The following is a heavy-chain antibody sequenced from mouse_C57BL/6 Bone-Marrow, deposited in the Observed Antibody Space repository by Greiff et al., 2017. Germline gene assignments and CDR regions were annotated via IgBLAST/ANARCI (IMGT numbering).Heavy chain of an antibody. D-gene: IGHD1-1*01. CDR3: ARDGVLQYFDY. Sequence: VQLQQSGPELVKPGASVKISCKASGYTFTDYYMNWVKQSHGKSLEWIGDINPNNGGTSYNQKFKGKATLTVDKSSSTAYMELRSLTSYDSAVYYCARDGVLQYFDYWGQGTTLTVSS. J-gene: IGHJ2*01. CDR1: GYTFTDYY. CDR2: INPNNGGT. V-gene: IGHV1-26*01.